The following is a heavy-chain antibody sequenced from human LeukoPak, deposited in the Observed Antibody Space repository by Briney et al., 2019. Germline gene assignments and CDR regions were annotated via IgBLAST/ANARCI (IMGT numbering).Heavy chain of an antibody. CDR2: IYTSGST. J-gene: IGHJ5*02. V-gene: IGHV4-4*07. D-gene: IGHD3-16*02. CDR3: ARDLGRLGELSLRFDP. CDR1: GGSISSYY. Sequence: SETLFLTCTVSGGSISSYYWSWIRQPAGKGLEWIGRIYTSGSTNYNPSLKSRVTMSVDTSKNQFSLKLSSVTAADTAVYYCARDLGRLGELSLRFDPWGQGTLVTVSS.